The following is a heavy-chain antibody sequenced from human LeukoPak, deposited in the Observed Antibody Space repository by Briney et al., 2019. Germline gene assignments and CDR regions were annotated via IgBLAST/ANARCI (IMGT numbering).Heavy chain of an antibody. Sequence: GGSLRLSCAASGFTFSSYGMSWVRQAPGKGLEWVAVISYDGSNKYYADSVKGRFTISRDNSKNTLYLQMNSLRAEDTAVYYCAKGVYDSSGKAWYFDYWGQGTLVTVSS. CDR2: ISYDGSNK. D-gene: IGHD3-22*01. J-gene: IGHJ4*02. CDR1: GFTFSSYG. CDR3: AKGVYDSSGKAWYFDY. V-gene: IGHV3-30*18.